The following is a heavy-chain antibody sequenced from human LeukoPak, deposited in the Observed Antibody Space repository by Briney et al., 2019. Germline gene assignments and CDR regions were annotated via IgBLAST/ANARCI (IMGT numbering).Heavy chain of an antibody. Sequence: SETLSLTCAVSGGSISSGGYSWSWIRQPPGKGLEWIGYIYHSGSTYYNPSLKSRVTISVDRSKNQFSLKLSSVTAADTAVCYRARVDCSGGSCFRRDYYGMDVWGQGTTVTVSS. J-gene: IGHJ6*02. CDR3: ARVDCSGGSCFRRDYYGMDV. V-gene: IGHV4-30-2*01. D-gene: IGHD2-15*01. CDR1: GGSISSGGYS. CDR2: IYHSGST.